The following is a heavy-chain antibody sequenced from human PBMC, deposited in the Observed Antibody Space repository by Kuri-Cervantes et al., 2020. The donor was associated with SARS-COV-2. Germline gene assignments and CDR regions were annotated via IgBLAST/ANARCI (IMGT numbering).Heavy chain of an antibody. D-gene: IGHD1-7*01. CDR1: GGPISSSSYY. J-gene: IGHJ5*02. Sequence: VPGGPISSSSYYWGWIRQSPGKRLEWIGSIYYSGRTYYNPSLKSRVTISVDTCKQQISMKPSSVTAADTAVYYCARDEGITVTYNWFDPWGQGTLVTVSS. CDR3: ARDEGITVTYNWFDP. V-gene: IGHV4-39*02. CDR2: IYYSGRT.